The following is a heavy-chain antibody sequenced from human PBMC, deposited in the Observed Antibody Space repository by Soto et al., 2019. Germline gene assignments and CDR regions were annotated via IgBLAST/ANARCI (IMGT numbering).Heavy chain of an antibody. CDR2: IYYSGST. Sequence: SATLSLTCTVSGDSVTSGNYYWTWIRQPPGKGLEWVGHIYYSGSTNYSPSLKSRVTISLNTPNNQFSLKVTSVTAADTAVYYCAMSPVDTYMIYGFEPWGQGTLVTVAS. J-gene: IGHJ5*01. D-gene: IGHD3-16*01. V-gene: IGHV4-61*01. CDR1: GDSVTSGNYY. CDR3: AMSPVDTYMIYGFEP.